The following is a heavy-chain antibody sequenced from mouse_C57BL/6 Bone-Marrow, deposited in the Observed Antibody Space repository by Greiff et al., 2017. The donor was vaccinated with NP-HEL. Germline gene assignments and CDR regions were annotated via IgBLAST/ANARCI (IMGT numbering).Heavy chain of an antibody. J-gene: IGHJ2*01. V-gene: IGHV1-82*01. D-gene: IGHD2-1*01. CDR3: ARGGNYVY. CDR1: GYAFSSSW. CDR2: IYPGDGDT. Sequence: VKLMESGPELVKPGASVKISCKASGYAFSSSWMNWVKQRPGKGLEWIGRIYPGDGDTNYNGKFKGKATLTADKSSSTAYMQLSSLTSEDSAVYFCARGGNYVYWGQGTTLTVSS.